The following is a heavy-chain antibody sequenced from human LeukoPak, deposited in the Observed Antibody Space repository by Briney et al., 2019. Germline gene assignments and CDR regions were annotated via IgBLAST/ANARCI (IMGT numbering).Heavy chain of an antibody. D-gene: IGHD3-16*01. Sequence: GESLKISCKASGYTFANYWIGWVRQMPGKGLEWMGIIYPGDSDTRYSPSFRGQVIISADKSIRTAYLQWTSLKASDTAMYYCARHTGEGSHFQHWGQGSLVTVSS. J-gene: IGHJ1*01. CDR3: ARHTGEGSHFQH. V-gene: IGHV5-51*01. CDR1: GYTFANYW. CDR2: IYPGDSDT.